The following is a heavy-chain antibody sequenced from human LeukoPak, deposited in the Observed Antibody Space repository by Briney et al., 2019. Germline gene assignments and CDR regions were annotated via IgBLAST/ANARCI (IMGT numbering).Heavy chain of an antibody. CDR2: ISSSSSTI. CDR3: ARDQSIRYFDWLSEIFDY. CDR1: GFTVRSYS. Sequence: GGSLRLSCAASGFTVRSYSVNWVRQAPGEGLEWASYISSSSSTIYYADSVKGRFTISRDNAKNSLYLQMNSLRAEDTAVYYCARDQSIRYFDWLSEIFDYWGQGTLVTVSS. J-gene: IGHJ4*02. V-gene: IGHV3-48*01. D-gene: IGHD3-9*01.